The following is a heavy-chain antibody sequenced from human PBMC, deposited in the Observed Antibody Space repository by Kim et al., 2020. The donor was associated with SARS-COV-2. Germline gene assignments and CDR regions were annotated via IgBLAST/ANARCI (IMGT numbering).Heavy chain of an antibody. V-gene: IGHV3-23*03. CDR2: IYSGGTNT. Sequence: GGSLRLSCAASGFIFSAYAMSWVRQAPGKVLEWVSVIYSGGTNTYYVDSVKGRFTISRDNSRNTLYLQMNSLRAEDMATYFCAKATVTRGLVYGMDVWGQGNTVTVSS. CDR1: GFIFSAYA. CDR3: AKATVTRGLVYGMDV. D-gene: IGHD4-4*01. J-gene: IGHJ6*02.